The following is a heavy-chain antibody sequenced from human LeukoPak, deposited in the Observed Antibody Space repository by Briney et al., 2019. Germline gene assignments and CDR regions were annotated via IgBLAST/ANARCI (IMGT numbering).Heavy chain of an antibody. Sequence: SVKVSCKASGGTFSSYAISWVRQAPGQGLEWMGGIIPIFGTANYAQKFQGRVAITADESTSTAYMELSSLRSEDTAVYYCAREMVCSSTSCYAVPFDPWGQGTLVTVSS. J-gene: IGHJ5*02. V-gene: IGHV1-69*13. CDR1: GGTFSSYA. CDR3: AREMVCSSTSCYAVPFDP. CDR2: IIPIFGTA. D-gene: IGHD2-2*01.